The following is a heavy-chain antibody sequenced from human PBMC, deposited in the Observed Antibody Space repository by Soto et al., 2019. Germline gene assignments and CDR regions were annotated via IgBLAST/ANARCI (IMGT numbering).Heavy chain of an antibody. Sequence: ETLSLTCAVSGGSFSGFFWGWIRQPPGKGLEWIGEVNHGGSTNYNPSLKSRVTISSDTSKNHFSLTLRSATAADTAVYYCARAAVAAGGPFDKWGQGALVTVSS. J-gene: IGHJ4*02. V-gene: IGHV4-34*01. D-gene: IGHD2-15*01. CDR2: VNHGGST. CDR3: ARAAVAAGGPFDK. CDR1: GGSFSGFF.